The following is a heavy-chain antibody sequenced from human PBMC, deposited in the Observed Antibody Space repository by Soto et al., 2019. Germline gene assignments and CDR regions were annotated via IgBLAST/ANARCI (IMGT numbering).Heavy chain of an antibody. CDR2: IYTSGST. D-gene: IGHD3-3*01. J-gene: IGHJ3*02. V-gene: IGHV4-4*07. CDR1: GGSISSYY. Sequence: PSETLSLTCTVSGGSISSYYWSWIRQPAGKGLECIGRIYTSGSTNYNPSLKGRVTMSVDTSKNQFSLKLSSVTAADTAVYYCARCTSSDYDFWSGYYPKAFDIWGQGTMVTVSS. CDR3: ARCTSSDYDFWSGYYPKAFDI.